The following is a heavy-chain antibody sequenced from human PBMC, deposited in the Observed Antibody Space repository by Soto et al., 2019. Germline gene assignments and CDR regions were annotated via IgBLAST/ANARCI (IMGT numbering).Heavy chain of an antibody. CDR1: GGSISSYY. J-gene: IGHJ4*02. CDR2: IYYSGST. V-gene: IGHV4-59*01. D-gene: IGHD3-10*01. Sequence: SETMSLTCTVSGGSISSYYWSWIRQLPGKGLEWIGYIYYSGSTNYNPSLKSRVTISVDTSKNQFSLKLSSVTAADTAVYYCARHNYGSGSTYFDYWGQGALVTVSS. CDR3: ARHNYGSGSTYFDY.